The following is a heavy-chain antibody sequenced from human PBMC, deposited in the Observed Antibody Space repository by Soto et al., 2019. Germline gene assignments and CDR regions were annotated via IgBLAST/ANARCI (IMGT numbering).Heavy chain of an antibody. J-gene: IGHJ4*02. D-gene: IGHD3-22*01. Sequence: ASVKVSCKVSGYTLTELSMHWVRQAPGKGLEWMGGSDPEDGETIYAQKFQGRVTMTEDTSTDTAYMELSSLRSEDTAVYYCATTDDSSGYYYIDYWGQGTMVTVSS. V-gene: IGHV1-24*01. CDR2: SDPEDGET. CDR3: ATTDDSSGYYYIDY. CDR1: GYTLTELS.